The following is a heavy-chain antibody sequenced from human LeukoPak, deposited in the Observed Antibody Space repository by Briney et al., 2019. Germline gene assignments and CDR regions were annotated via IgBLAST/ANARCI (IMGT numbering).Heavy chain of an antibody. J-gene: IGHJ6*02. V-gene: IGHV3-9*01. D-gene: IGHD6-6*01. Sequence: GGSLRLSCAASGFTFDNYAMHWVRQAPGKGLEWVSGITWNSGTTGYADSVKGRFTISRDNAKNSLYLQMNSLRAEDTAVYYCARDGWGQLRPYYYYGMDVWGQGTTVTVSS. CDR2: ITWNSGTT. CDR1: GFTFDNYA. CDR3: ARDGWGQLRPYYYYGMDV.